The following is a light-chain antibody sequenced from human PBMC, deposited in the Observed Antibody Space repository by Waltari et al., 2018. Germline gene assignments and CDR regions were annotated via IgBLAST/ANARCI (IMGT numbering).Light chain of an antibody. Sequence: DAVMTQSPVSLPVTLGQSASISCRSSQSLVHSDGNTYLHWFQQRPGQSPRRLIYKVSRRDSGVPDRFSGSGAVTDFTLKISMVEAEDVGTYYCMQGTHWPRTFGQGTKVEIK. CDR1: QSLVHSDGNTY. CDR2: KVS. CDR3: MQGTHWPRT. J-gene: IGKJ1*01. V-gene: IGKV2-30*02.